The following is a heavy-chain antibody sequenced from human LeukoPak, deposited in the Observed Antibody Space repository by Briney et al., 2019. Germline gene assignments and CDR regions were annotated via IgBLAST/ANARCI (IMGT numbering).Heavy chain of an antibody. V-gene: IGHV4-4*07. CDR3: ARDYSSSSTSWFDP. CDR2: IYTSGST. CDR1: GGSISSYY. Sequence: PSETLSLTCTASGGSISSYYWSWIRQPAGKGLEWIGRIYTSGSTNYNPSLKSRVTMSVDTSKNQFSLKLSSVTAADTAVYYCARDYSSSSTSWFDPWGQGTLVTVSS. D-gene: IGHD6-6*01. J-gene: IGHJ5*02.